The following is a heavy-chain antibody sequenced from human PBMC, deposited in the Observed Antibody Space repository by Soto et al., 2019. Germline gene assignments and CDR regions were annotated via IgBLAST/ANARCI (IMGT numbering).Heavy chain of an antibody. Sequence: EVQLVESGGGLVQPGGSLRLSCVASGFTFSSDWMHWVRQGAGKGLVWVSRINMDGSVTNYADSVKGRFTSSRDNAKNTVYLHMNSLRVEDTAVYYCARGPRGVYGNDYWGQGALVTVSS. J-gene: IGHJ4*02. CDR1: GFTFSSDW. V-gene: IGHV3-74*01. CDR3: ARGPRGVYGNDY. CDR2: INMDGSVT. D-gene: IGHD2-8*02.